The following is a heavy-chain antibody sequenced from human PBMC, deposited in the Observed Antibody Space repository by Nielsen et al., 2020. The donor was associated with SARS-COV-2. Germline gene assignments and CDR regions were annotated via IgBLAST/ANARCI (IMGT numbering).Heavy chain of an antibody. CDR3: ARGLMSGTPDFYYAYMDV. Sequence: SETLSLTFAVYGGSFSGYYCSCIRQPPGKGLEWIGEINHSGSTNYNPSLKSRVTMSLDSSKNQFSLKLRSVTAADTAVYFCARGLMSGTPDFYYAYMDVWDKGSTVTVSS. J-gene: IGHJ6*03. V-gene: IGHV4-34*01. CDR1: GGSFSGYY. D-gene: IGHD1-7*01. CDR2: INHSGST.